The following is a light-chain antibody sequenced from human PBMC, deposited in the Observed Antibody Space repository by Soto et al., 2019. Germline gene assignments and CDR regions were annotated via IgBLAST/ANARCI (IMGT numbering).Light chain of an antibody. V-gene: IGKV1D-12*01. Sequence: DVLVTQSPSSLSSSAGDSVTISCQTIQDISTSVALYQQKPGKAPNLLIFSASTIHRGVPPRFSGSGSGTAFTLTISSLQPEDFAIYYCQQADSCPWTFGQGTKVDIK. CDR3: QQADSCPWT. J-gene: IGKJ1*01. CDR1: QDISTS. CDR2: SAS.